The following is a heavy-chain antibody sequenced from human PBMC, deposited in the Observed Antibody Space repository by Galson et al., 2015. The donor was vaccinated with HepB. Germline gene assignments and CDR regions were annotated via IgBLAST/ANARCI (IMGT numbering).Heavy chain of an antibody. CDR1: GGSISSSSYY. J-gene: IGHJ5*02. D-gene: IGHD3-22*01. CDR2: IYYSGST. V-gene: IGHV4-39*01. CDR3: ASGNYYDSSGYYDCWFDP. Sequence: ETLSLTCTVSGGSISSSSYYWGWIRQPPGKGLEWIGSIYYSGSTYYNPSLKSRVTISVDTSKNQFSLKLSSVTAADTAVYYCASGNYYDSSGYYDCWFDPWGQGTLVTVSS.